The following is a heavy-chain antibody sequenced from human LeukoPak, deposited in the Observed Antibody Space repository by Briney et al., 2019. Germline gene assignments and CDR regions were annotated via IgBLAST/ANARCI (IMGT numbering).Heavy chain of an antibody. CDR2: IHVDANEI. CDR1: GFTFSDEG. J-gene: IGHJ5*02. CDR3: ARGLKSTLEYYDILTGYYRELNWFDP. D-gene: IGHD3-9*01. V-gene: IGHV3-30*02. Sequence: GGSLRLSCAASGFTFSDEGMHWVRQAPGKGLEWVSFIHVDANEIYYADSVKGRFTISRDNSKDTLYLQMNSLRAEDTAVYYCARGLKSTLEYYDILTGYYRELNWFDPWSQGTLVTVSS.